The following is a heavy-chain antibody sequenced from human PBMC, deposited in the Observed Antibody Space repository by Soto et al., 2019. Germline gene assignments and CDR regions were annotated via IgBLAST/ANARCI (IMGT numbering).Heavy chain of an antibody. CDR2: ISDSGSTI. D-gene: IGHD6-25*01. V-gene: IGHV3-11*01. Sequence: QMQLVQSGGGLVKPGGSLTLSCKASGFTFSDYYMIWVRQTPGKGLEWLSYISDSGSTIYYADSVRARFTIFRENAANSVYLQLDGLTDGDTAFYYCAMGGSGWTRGGWLGPWGQGSLVTVSS. CDR1: GFTFSDYY. J-gene: IGHJ5*02. CDR3: AMGGSGWTRGGWLGP.